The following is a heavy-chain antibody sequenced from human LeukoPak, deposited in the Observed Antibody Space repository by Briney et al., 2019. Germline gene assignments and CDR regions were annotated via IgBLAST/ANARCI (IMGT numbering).Heavy chain of an antibody. J-gene: IGHJ6*03. CDR1: GYTFTSYG. CDR2: ISAYNGNT. Sequence: ASVKVSCKASGYTFTSYGISWVRQAPGQGLEWMGWISAYNGNTNYAQKLQGRVTMSTDTSTSTAYMGLRSMRSDDTAVYYCAGVWNDRRSDYYYYYMDVWGKGTTVTVSS. D-gene: IGHD1-1*01. CDR3: AGVWNDRRSDYYYYYMDV. V-gene: IGHV1-18*01.